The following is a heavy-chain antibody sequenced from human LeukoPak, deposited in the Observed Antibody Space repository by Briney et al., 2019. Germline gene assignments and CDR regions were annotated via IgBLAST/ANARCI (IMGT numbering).Heavy chain of an antibody. CDR2: IYTSGST. Sequence: SETLSLTCSVSGGSISSYYWSWIRQPAGKGLEWIGRIYTSGSTNYNPSLKSRVTISVDTSKNQFSLKLSSVTAADTAVYYCARANQQLDAFDIWGQGTMVTVSS. V-gene: IGHV4-4*07. CDR1: GGSISSYY. D-gene: IGHD6-13*01. CDR3: ARANQQLDAFDI. J-gene: IGHJ3*02.